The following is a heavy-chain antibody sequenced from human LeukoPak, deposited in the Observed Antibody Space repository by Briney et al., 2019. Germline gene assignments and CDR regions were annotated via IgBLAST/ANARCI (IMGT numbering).Heavy chain of an antibody. CDR1: GFTFSSYG. CDR3: AKIGRGPDAFDI. CDR2: ISYDGSNK. V-gene: IGHV3-30*18. D-gene: IGHD2-15*01. Sequence: GGSLRLSCAASGFTFSSYGMHWVRQAPGKGLEWVAVISYDGSNKYYADSVKGRFTISRDNSKNTLYLQMNSLRAEDTAVYYCAKIGRGPDAFDIWGQGILVTVS. J-gene: IGHJ3*02.